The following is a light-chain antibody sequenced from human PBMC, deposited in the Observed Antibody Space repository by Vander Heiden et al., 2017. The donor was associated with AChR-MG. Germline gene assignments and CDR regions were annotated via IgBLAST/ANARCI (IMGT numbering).Light chain of an antibody. J-gene: IGLJ2*01. CDR3: SSDTSSSTLVV. V-gene: IGLV2-14*03. CDR1: SSDVGGYNY. CDR2: DVS. Sequence: QSALTQPASVSGSPGQSITISCTGTSSDVGGYNYVSCYHKKPAKAPKLMIYDVSNRPAGGSKSVSGSKSGNTASMTTAGLQAEDEADYYCSSDTSSSTLVVVGGGTKLTVL.